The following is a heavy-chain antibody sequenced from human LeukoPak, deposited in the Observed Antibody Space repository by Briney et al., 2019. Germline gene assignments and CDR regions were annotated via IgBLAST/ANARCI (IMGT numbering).Heavy chain of an antibody. CDR1: GFTFSNYY. J-gene: IGHJ4*02. Sequence: GGSLRLSCAASGFTFSNYYMNWVRQAPGKGLEWVSIISSSNNYIYYVDSVKGRFTISRDNAKNSLYLQMNSLRAEDTAVYYCAADNGSSTSLGDYWGQGTLVTVSS. V-gene: IGHV3-21*01. CDR2: ISSSNNYI. D-gene: IGHD2-2*01. CDR3: AADNGSSTSLGDY.